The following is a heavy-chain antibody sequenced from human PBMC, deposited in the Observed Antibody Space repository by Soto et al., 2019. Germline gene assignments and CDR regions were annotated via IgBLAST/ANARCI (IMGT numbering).Heavy chain of an antibody. CDR3: ASGLYCSSTSCYLDP. CDR2: ISSSSSYI. Sequence: EVQLVESGGGLVKPGGSLRLSCAASGFTFSSYSMNWVRQAPGKGLEWVSSISSSSSYIYYADSVKGRFTISRDNAKNSLYRQMNSLRAEDTAVYYCASGLYCSSTSCYLDPWGQGTLVTVSS. CDR1: GFTFSSYS. V-gene: IGHV3-21*01. J-gene: IGHJ5*02. D-gene: IGHD2-2*01.